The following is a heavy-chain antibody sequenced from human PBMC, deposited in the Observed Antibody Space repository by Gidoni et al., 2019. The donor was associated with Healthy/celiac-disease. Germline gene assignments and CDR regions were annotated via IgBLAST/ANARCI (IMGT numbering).Heavy chain of an antibody. V-gene: IGHV4-31*03. CDR2: IYYSGST. D-gene: IGHD6-13*01. J-gene: IGHJ4*02. Sequence: QVHLQESGPGLVKPSQTLSLTCTVSGVSLSSGGYYWSWIRQHPGKGLEWIGYIYYSGSTYYNPSLKSRVTISVDTSKNQFSLKLSSVTAADTAVYYCARVRAAAGTGGFDYWGQGTLVTVSS. CDR3: ARVRAAAGTGGFDY. CDR1: GVSLSSGGYY.